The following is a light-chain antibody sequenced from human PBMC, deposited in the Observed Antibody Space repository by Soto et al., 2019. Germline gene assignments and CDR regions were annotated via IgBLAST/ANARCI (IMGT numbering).Light chain of an antibody. V-gene: IGKV1-5*01. J-gene: IGKJ4*01. CDR3: QQYNSYSVT. Sequence: DIQMTQSPSTLSASVGDRVAITCRASQSISNWLAWYQQKQGKAPKLLIYDASSLEGGVPSRFSGSGSGTEFTLTISSLQPDDFATYYCQQYNSYSVTFGGGTKVDIK. CDR2: DAS. CDR1: QSISNW.